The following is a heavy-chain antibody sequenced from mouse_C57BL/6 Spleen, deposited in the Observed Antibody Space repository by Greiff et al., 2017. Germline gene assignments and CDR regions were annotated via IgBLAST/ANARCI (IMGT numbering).Heavy chain of an antibody. CDR2: IYPGNSDT. V-gene: IGHV1-5*01. J-gene: IGHJ3*01. Sequence: VQLKQSGTVLARPGASVKMSCKTSGYTFTSYWMHWVKQRPGQGLEWIGAIYPGNSDTSYNQKFKGQAKLTAVTSASTAYMELSSLTNEYSAVYYCYSNYPAWFAYWGQGTLVTVSA. D-gene: IGHD2-5*01. CDR3: YSNYPAWFAY. CDR1: GYTFTSYW.